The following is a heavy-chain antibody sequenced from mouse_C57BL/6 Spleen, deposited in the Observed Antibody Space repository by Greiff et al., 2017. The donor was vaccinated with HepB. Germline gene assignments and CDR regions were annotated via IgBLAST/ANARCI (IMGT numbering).Heavy chain of an antibody. CDR1: GYAFSSSW. Sequence: QVQLQQSGPELVKPGASVKISCKASGYAFSSSWMNWVKQRPGKGFEWIGRIYPGDGDTNYNGKFKGKATLTADKSSSTAYMQLSSLTSEDSAVYCCAREPLFVTTVVADFDYWGQGTTLTVSS. CDR3: AREPLFVTTVVADFDY. CDR2: IYPGDGDT. V-gene: IGHV1-82*01. J-gene: IGHJ2*01. D-gene: IGHD1-1*01.